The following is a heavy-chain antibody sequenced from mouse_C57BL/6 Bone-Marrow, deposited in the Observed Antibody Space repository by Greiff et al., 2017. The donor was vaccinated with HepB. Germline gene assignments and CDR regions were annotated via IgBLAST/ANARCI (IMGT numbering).Heavy chain of an antibody. J-gene: IGHJ2*01. CDR2: ISDGGSYT. CDR1: GFTFSSYA. V-gene: IGHV5-4*01. D-gene: IGHD2-10*01. CDR3: ARDILPHYFDY. Sequence: EVQLVESGGGLVKPGGSLKLSCAASGFTFSSYAMSWVRQTPEKRLEWVATISDGGSYTYYPDNVKGRFTISRDNAKNNLYLQMSHLKSEDTAMYYCARDILPHYFDYWGQGTTLTVSS.